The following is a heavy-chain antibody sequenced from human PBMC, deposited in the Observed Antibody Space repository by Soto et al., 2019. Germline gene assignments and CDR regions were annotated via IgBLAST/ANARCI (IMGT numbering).Heavy chain of an antibody. CDR2: ISWISGSI. J-gene: IGHJ4*02. D-gene: IGHD6-19*01. Sequence: EVQLVESGGGLVQPGRSLRLSCAASGFTFDDYAMHWVRQAPGKGLEWVSGISWISGSIGYADSVKGRFTISRDNAKNSLYLQMNSLRAEDTALYYCAKDPSVRHDYWGQGTLVTVSS. CDR1: GFTFDDYA. CDR3: AKDPSVRHDY. V-gene: IGHV3-9*01.